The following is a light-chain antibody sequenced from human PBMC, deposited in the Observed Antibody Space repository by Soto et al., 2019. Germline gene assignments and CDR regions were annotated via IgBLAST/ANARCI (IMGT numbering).Light chain of an antibody. J-gene: IGKJ1*01. CDR3: QHYNSYSEA. CDR1: QTISSW. Sequence: DIKMNQSPSTLSGTEGDRVTITCMASQTISSWLAWYQQTPGKAPKLLIYKASTLKSGVPSRFSGSGSGTEFTLTISSLQPDDFATYYCQHYNSYSEAFGQGTKVDIK. CDR2: KAS. V-gene: IGKV1-5*03.